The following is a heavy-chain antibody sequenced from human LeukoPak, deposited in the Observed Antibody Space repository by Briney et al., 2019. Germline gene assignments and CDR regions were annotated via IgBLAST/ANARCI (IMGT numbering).Heavy chain of an antibody. V-gene: IGHV4-39*01. CDR1: GGSISSSSYY. CDR3: ARQGARAVYSSGWYDY. J-gene: IGHJ4*02. Sequence: PSETLSVTCTVSGGSISSSSYYWGWIRQPPGKGLEWIGSIYYSGSTYYNPSLKSRVTISVDTSKNQFSLKLSSVTAADTAVYYCARQGARAVYSSGWYDYWGQGTLVTVSS. CDR2: IYYSGST. D-gene: IGHD6-19*01.